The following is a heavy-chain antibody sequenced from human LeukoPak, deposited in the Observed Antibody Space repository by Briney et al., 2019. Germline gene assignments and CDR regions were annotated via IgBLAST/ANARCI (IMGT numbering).Heavy chain of an antibody. Sequence: GGSLRLSCAASGFSVSSYGMHWVRQAPGKGLEWVAAVSDDGTNKNYADSVKGRFTISRDNSKNMLYLQMNSLRAEDTAVYYCAKDSSGGYNYGSMWGQGTLVTVSS. V-gene: IGHV3-30*18. CDR2: VSDDGTNK. CDR3: AKDSSGGYNYGSM. CDR1: GFSVSSYG. J-gene: IGHJ4*02. D-gene: IGHD5-18*01.